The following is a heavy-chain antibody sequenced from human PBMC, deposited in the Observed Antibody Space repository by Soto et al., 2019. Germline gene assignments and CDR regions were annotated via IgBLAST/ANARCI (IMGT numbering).Heavy chain of an antibody. J-gene: IGHJ5*02. D-gene: IGHD6-13*01. CDR3: ARDSSSWYQAPPGVDWFDP. CDR2: ISAYNGNT. Sequence: RASVKVSCKASGYTFTSYGISWVRQAPGQGLEWMGWISAYNGNTNYAQKLQGRVTMTTDTSTSTAYMELRSLRSDDTAVYYCARDSSSWYQAPPGVDWFDPWGQGTLVTVSS. CDR1: GYTFTSYG. V-gene: IGHV1-18*04.